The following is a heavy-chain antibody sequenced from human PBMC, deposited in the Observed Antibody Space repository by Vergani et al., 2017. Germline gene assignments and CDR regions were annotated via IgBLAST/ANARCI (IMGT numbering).Heavy chain of an antibody. J-gene: IGHJ1*01. V-gene: IGHV3-23*04. Sequence: VQLVESGGAVVQPGGSLRLSCTPSGLTFSSYALSWVPKVPGKGLEWVSAISGSGGSTYYAASVKGRFTISRDNSKNTLYLQMNSLRAEDTAAYYCAKGPSRYCSSTSCYRYFQHWGQGTLVTVSS. CDR3: AKGPSRYCSSTSCYRYFQH. CDR1: GLTFSSYA. D-gene: IGHD2-2*01. CDR2: ISGSGGST.